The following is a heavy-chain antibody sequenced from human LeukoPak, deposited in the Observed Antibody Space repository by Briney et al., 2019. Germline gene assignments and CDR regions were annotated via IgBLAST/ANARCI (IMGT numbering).Heavy chain of an antibody. J-gene: IGHJ6*02. CDR1: GGSISSYY. Sequence: PSETLSLTCTVSGGSISSYYWSWIRQPPGKGLEWIGYIYYSGSTNYNPSLKSRVTISVDTSKNQFSLKLSSVTAADTAVYYCARDRGSLDYYYGMDAWGQGTTVTVSS. D-gene: IGHD3-16*01. CDR3: ARDRGSLDYYYGMDA. CDR2: IYYSGST. V-gene: IGHV4-59*01.